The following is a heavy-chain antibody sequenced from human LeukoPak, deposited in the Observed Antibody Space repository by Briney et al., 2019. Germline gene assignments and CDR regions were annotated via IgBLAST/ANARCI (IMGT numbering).Heavy chain of an antibody. CDR2: IYYSGST. J-gene: IGHJ6*02. Sequence: SETLSLTCTVSGGSISSGDYYWSWIRQPPGKGLEWIGYIYYSGSTYYNPSLKSRVTISVDTSKNQFSLKLSSVTAADTAVYYCARGRGITMVRGAPYGMDVWGQGPTVTVSS. CDR3: ARGRGITMVRGAPYGMDV. D-gene: IGHD3-10*01. CDR1: GGSISSGDYY. V-gene: IGHV4-30-4*01.